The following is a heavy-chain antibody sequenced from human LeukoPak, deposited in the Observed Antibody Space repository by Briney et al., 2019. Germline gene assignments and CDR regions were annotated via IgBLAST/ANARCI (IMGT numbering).Heavy chain of an antibody. J-gene: IGHJ4*02. D-gene: IGHD5-18*01. Sequence: ETGGSLRLSCAASGFNFNDYYMSWIRQAPGEGLEWVSYIGSSGGTIYYADSVKGRFTISRGNAKNSLYLQMNNLRDEDTAVYYCARGVRGYSYGSRFDYWGQGTLVTVSS. CDR3: ARGVRGYSYGSRFDY. V-gene: IGHV3-11*04. CDR2: IGSSGGTI. CDR1: GFNFNDYY.